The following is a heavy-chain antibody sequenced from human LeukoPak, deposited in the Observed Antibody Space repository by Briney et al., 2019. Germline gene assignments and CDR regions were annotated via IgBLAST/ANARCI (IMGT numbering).Heavy chain of an antibody. D-gene: IGHD3-3*01. CDR2: INPNSGGT. Sequence: ASVKVSCKASGGTFSSYAISWVRQAPGQGLEWMGWINPNSGGTNYAQKFQGRVTMTTDTSTSTAYMELRSLRSDDTAVYFCARDTLSGNAFHIWGQGTWVTVSS. V-gene: IGHV1-18*01. J-gene: IGHJ3*02. CDR3: ARDTLSGNAFHI. CDR1: GGTFSSYA.